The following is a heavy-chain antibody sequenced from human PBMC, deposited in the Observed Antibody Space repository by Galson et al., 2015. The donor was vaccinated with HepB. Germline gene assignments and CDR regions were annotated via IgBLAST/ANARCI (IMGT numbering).Heavy chain of an antibody. CDR3: AYGVDV. Sequence: CAISGDSVSSDSAVWNWIRQSPSRGLEWLGRTYYRSKWYKDYALFVKSRITINADTSRNQISLQLNSKTPEDTSVYYCAYGVDVWGQGTTVTVSS. V-gene: IGHV6-1*01. J-gene: IGHJ6*02. CDR1: GDSVSSDSAV. CDR2: TYYRSKWYK.